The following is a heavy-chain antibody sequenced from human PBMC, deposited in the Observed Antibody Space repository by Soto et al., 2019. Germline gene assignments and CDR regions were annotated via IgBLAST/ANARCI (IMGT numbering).Heavy chain of an antibody. CDR1: GFSFSIAW. D-gene: IGHD3-16*01. CDR3: VADVAEVGKGELDY. Sequence: EVQVMESGGGLVESGGSLRLSCTASGFSFSIAWMTWVRQAPGKGLEWLGRVKSRSSGGTVDYAAPVKGRFTISRDDSKNTGILRMNSLKMEDTAVYYCVADVAEVGKGELDYWGRGALVTVSS. J-gene: IGHJ4*02. CDR2: VKSRSSGGTV. V-gene: IGHV3-15*01.